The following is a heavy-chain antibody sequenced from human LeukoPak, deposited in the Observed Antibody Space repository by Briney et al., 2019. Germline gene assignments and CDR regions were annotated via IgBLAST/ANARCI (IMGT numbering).Heavy chain of an antibody. D-gene: IGHD3-9*01. CDR3: ARGGYDILTGYYSI. Sequence: SVKVSCKASGGTFSSYAIRWMRQAPGQGLEWMGGIIPIFGTANYAQKFQGRVTITADESTSTAYMELSSLRSEDTAVYYCARGGYDILTGYYSIWGQGTLVTVSS. CDR2: IIPIFGTA. V-gene: IGHV1-69*13. CDR1: GGTFSSYA. J-gene: IGHJ4*02.